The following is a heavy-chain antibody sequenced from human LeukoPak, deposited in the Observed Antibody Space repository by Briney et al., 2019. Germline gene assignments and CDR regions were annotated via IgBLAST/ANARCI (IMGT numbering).Heavy chain of an antibody. Sequence: GGSLRLSCAASGFTFSSFGMHWVRQAPGKGLEWVAVIWYDASNKYYADSVKGRFTISRDNSKNTLFLQMNSLRDDDTAVYYCARILYGSGSYPMGHWGQGTLVTVSS. CDR1: GFTFSSFG. J-gene: IGHJ4*02. D-gene: IGHD3-10*01. V-gene: IGHV3-33*01. CDR2: IWYDASNK. CDR3: ARILYGSGSYPMGH.